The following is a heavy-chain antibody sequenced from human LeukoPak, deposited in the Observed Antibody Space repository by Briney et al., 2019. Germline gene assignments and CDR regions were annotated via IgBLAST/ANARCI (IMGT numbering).Heavy chain of an antibody. V-gene: IGHV3-23*01. CDR3: AKDLGITMVRGVIGY. CDR2: ISGAGAST. D-gene: IGHD3-10*01. CDR1: GFTFNNYA. J-gene: IGHJ4*02. Sequence: GGSLRLSCAASGFTFNNYAMSWVRQAPGKGLEWVSSISGAGASTYYADFLRGRFTIMRDNSMNTLYLQMNSLRAEDTAVYYCAKDLGITMVRGVIGYWGQGTLVTVSS.